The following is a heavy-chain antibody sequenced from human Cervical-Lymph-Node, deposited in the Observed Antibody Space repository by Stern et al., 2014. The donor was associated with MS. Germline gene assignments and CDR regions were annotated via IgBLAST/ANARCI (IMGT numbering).Heavy chain of an antibody. J-gene: IGHJ4*02. V-gene: IGHV5-51*01. Sequence: EVQLEESGAEVRKPGESLKISCKASGYNFTRYLIAWVRQMPGTGLELMGLIAPGDSETRYSPSFQGQVTISADKSTSTAYLQWSSLRASDSAVYYCARQASTIAIRGDYWGQGTLVTVSS. CDR2: IAPGDSET. D-gene: IGHD4/OR15-4a*01. CDR3: ARQASTIAIRGDY. CDR1: GYNFTRYL.